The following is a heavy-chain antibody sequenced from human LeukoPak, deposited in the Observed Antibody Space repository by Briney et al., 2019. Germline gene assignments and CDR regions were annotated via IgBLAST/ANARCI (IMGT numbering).Heavy chain of an antibody. CDR3: ARGSYYYDSSRNWFNP. Sequence: SVKVSCKASGGTFSSYAISWVRQAPGQGLEWMGRIIPILGIANYAQKFQGRVTITADKSTSTAYMELSSLRSEDTAVYYCARGSYYYDSSRNWFNPWGQGTLVTVSS. CDR1: GGTFSSYA. D-gene: IGHD3-22*01. CDR2: IIPILGIA. J-gene: IGHJ5*02. V-gene: IGHV1-69*04.